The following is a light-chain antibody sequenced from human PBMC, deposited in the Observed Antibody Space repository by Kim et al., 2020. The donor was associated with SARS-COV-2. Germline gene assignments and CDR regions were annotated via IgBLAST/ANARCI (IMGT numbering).Light chain of an antibody. CDR2: DAS. Sequence: EIVLTQSPGTLSLSPGASATLSCGASQSVSFHLAWYQQKPGQAPRLLIYDASNRAPGIPARFSGRGSGTDFTLTISSLEPEDFAVYYCQQRSNWPITFGRGTRLEI. V-gene: IGKV3-11*01. J-gene: IGKJ5*01. CDR1: QSVSFH. CDR3: QQRSNWPIT.